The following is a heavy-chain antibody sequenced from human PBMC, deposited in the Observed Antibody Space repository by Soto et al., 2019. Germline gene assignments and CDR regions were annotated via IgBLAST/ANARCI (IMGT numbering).Heavy chain of an antibody. D-gene: IGHD3-9*01. CDR3: ARRHSATWLFDD. CDR2: IYSGGST. J-gene: IGHJ4*02. Sequence: SETLSLTCTVSGDSISGRSNYWGWIRQPPGKGLEYIGSIYSGGSTYYNPSLKSRVTLSVDATQNQFSLRLTSVTAADTAVYYGARRHSATWLFDDWGLGTLVTVSS. CDR1: GDSISGRSNY. V-gene: IGHV4-39*01.